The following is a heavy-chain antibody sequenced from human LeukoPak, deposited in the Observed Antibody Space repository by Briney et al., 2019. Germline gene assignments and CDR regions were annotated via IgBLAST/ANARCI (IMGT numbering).Heavy chain of an antibody. CDR1: GFAFSNYA. D-gene: IGHD1-14*01. V-gene: IGHV3-30*04. CDR2: ISYDGSNK. Sequence: GRSLRLSCAASGFAFSNYAMHWVRQAPGKGLEWVAVISYDGSNKYYADSVKGRFTISRDNSKNTLYLQMNSLRAEDTAVYYRATGFRYVGYWGQGTLVTVSS. CDR3: ATGFRYVGY. J-gene: IGHJ4*02.